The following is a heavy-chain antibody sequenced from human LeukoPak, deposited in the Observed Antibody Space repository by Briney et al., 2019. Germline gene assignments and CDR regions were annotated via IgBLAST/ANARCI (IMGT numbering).Heavy chain of an antibody. D-gene: IGHD3-3*01. CDR1: GGSISNFY. Sequence: SETLSLTCTVSGGSISNFYWSWIRQPAGKGLEWIGRIYTSGSTNYNPSLKSRVTISVDTSKNQFSLKLSSVTAADTAVYYCARGDGVVGTYYMDVWGKGTTVTVSS. V-gene: IGHV4-4*07. CDR2: IYTSGST. CDR3: ARGDGVVGTYYMDV. J-gene: IGHJ6*03.